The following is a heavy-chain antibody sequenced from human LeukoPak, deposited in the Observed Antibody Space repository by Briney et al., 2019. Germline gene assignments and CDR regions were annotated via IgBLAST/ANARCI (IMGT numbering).Heavy chain of an antibody. Sequence: ASVKVSCKASGYTFTGYYMHWVRQAPGQGLEWMGWINPNSGGTNYAQKFQGRVTMTRDRSISTAYMELSRLRSDDTAVYYCARDRADSSGYYPGDYWGQGTLVTVSS. D-gene: IGHD3-22*01. CDR3: ARDRADSSGYYPGDY. CDR2: INPNSGGT. J-gene: IGHJ4*02. V-gene: IGHV1-2*02. CDR1: GYTFTGYY.